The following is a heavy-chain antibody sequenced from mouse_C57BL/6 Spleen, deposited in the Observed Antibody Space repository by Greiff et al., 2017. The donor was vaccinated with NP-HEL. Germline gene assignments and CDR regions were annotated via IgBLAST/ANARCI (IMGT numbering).Heavy chain of an antibody. D-gene: IGHD2-4*01. Sequence: EVQGVESGAELVRPGASVKLSCTASGFNIKDDYMHWVKQRPEQGLEWIGWIDPENGDTEYASKFQGKATITADTSSNTAYLQLSSLTSEDTAVYYCTHDYGDGYYFDYWGQGTTLTVSS. J-gene: IGHJ2*01. CDR2: IDPENGDT. V-gene: IGHV14-4*01. CDR1: GFNIKDDY. CDR3: THDYGDGYYFDY.